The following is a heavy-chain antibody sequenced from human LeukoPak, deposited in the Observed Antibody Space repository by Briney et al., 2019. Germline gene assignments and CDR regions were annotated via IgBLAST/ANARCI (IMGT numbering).Heavy chain of an antibody. J-gene: IGHJ1*01. CDR1: GGSISSGGYS. CDR2: IYHSGST. Sequence: PSETLSLTCAVSGGSISSGGYSWSWIRQPPGKGLEWIGYIYHSGSTYYNPSLKSRVTISVDRSKNQFSLKLSSVTAADTAVYYCARDSPVRHWGQGTLVTVSS. V-gene: IGHV4-30-2*01. CDR3: ARDSPVRH.